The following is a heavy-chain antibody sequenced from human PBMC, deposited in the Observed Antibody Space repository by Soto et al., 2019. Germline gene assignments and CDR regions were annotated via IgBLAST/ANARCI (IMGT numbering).Heavy chain of an antibody. J-gene: IGHJ1*01. CDR1: GFTFSSYW. CDR3: ARAVRFLEWLPIYPEYFQH. D-gene: IGHD3-3*01. V-gene: IGHV3-74*01. CDR2: INSDGSST. Sequence: EVQLVESGGGLVQPGGSLRLSCAASGFTFSSYWMHWVRQAPGKGLVWVSRINSDGSSTSYADSVKGRFTISRDNAKNTLYRQMNRLRAEDTAVYYCARAVRFLEWLPIYPEYFQHWGQGTLVTVSS.